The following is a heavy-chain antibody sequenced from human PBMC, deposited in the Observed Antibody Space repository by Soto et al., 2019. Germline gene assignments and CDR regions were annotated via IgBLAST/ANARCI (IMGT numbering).Heavy chain of an antibody. V-gene: IGHV3-48*02. CDR3: ALEGYCSSASCVEY. Sequence: QLVESGGGLVQPGGSLRLSCAASGFTFSTYSMNWVRQAPGKGLEWVSYISSTSSPIYYADSVKGRFTIARDNAKNSLYLQMNSLRDEDTAVYYCALEGYCSSASCVEYWGQGTLVTVSS. CDR1: GFTFSTYS. D-gene: IGHD2-2*01. CDR2: ISSTSSPI. J-gene: IGHJ4*02.